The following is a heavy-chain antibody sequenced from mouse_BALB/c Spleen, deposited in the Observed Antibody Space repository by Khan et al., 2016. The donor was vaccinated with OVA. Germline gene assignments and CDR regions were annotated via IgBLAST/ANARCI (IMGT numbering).Heavy chain of an antibody. J-gene: IGHJ2*01. D-gene: IGHD1-2*01. CDR1: GYSITSGYG. CDR2: ISYSGST. CDR3: ARTARIKY. V-gene: IGHV3-2*02. Sequence: VQLKQSGPGLVKPSQSLSLTCTVTGYSITSGYGWNLIRQFPGNNLEWMGYISYSGSTNYNPSLKSRISFTRDTSKNQFFLQLNSVTTEDTATYYCARTARIKYWGQGTTLTVSS.